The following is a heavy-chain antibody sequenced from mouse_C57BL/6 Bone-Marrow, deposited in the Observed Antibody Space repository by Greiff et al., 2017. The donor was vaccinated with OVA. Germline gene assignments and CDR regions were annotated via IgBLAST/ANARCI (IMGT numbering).Heavy chain of an antibody. Sequence: VKVVESGAELVRPGASVKLSCKASGYTFTDYYINWVKQRPGQGLEWIARLYPGSGNTYYNEKFKGKATLTAEKSSSTAYMQLSSLTSEDSAVYFCARADYYGSSYDAMDYWGQGTSVTVSS. CDR3: ARADYYGSSYDAMDY. D-gene: IGHD1-1*01. CDR2: LYPGSGNT. CDR1: GYTFTDYY. J-gene: IGHJ4*01. V-gene: IGHV1-76*01.